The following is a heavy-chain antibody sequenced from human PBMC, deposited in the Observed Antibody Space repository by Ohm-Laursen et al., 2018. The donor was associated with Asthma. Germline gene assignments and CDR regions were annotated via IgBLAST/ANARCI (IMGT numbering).Heavy chain of an antibody. J-gene: IGHJ3*01. CDR3: ATYNQYNAFDL. D-gene: IGHD1-14*01. CDR2: ITSERSGGTR. V-gene: IGHV3-15*01. CDR1: GFAFSNIW. Sequence: SLRLSCTASGFAFSNIWMTWVRQSPGKGLEWVGRITSERSGGTRAYAAPVKDRFTISRDDSKTTLYLQMNSLETEGTAVYFCATYNQYNAFDLWGQGTMVTVSS.